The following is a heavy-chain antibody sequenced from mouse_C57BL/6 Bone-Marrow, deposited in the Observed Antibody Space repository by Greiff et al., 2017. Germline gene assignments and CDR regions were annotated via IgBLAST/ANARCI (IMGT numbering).Heavy chain of an antibody. Sequence: QVQLQQPGAELVKPGASVKLSCKASGYTFTSYWMHWVKQRPGQGREWIGMIHPNSGSTNYNEKFKSKATLTVDKSSSTAYMQRSSLTSEDSAVYYCAIRDGYPAWFAYWGQGTLVTVSA. J-gene: IGHJ3*01. V-gene: IGHV1-64*01. CDR1: GYTFTSYW. CDR2: IHPNSGST. D-gene: IGHD2-3*01. CDR3: AIRDGYPAWFAY.